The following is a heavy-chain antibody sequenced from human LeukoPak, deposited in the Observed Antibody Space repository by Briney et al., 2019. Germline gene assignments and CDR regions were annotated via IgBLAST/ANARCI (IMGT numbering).Heavy chain of an antibody. V-gene: IGHV3-23*01. CDR1: GFTFSSYG. D-gene: IGHD6-13*01. CDR2: ISGSGGST. J-gene: IGHJ4*02. CDR3: AREYSSSWYHFDF. Sequence: GGSLTLSCAASGFTFSSYGMSWVRQAPGKGMELVSAISGSGGSTYYADSVKGRFTISRDNAKNTLYLQMNSLRAEDTAIYYCAREYSSSWYHFDFWGQGTLVTVSS.